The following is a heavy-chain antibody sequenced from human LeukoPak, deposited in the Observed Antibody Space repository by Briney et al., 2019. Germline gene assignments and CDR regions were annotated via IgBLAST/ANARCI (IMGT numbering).Heavy chain of an antibody. J-gene: IGHJ6*03. D-gene: IGHD2-8*01. CDR1: GFTFSSYG. V-gene: IGHV3-30*02. CDR3: AKVLMVTYYHYYYYMDV. CDR2: IRCDGSNK. Sequence: PGGSLRLSCVASGFTFSSYGMHWVRQAPGKGLEWVAFIRCDGSNKYYADSVKGRFTISRDNSKNTLYLQMNSLRAEDTAVYYCAKVLMVTYYHYYYYMDVWGKGTTVTVSS.